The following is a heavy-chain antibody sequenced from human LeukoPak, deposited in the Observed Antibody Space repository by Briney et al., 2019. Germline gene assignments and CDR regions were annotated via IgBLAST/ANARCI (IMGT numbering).Heavy chain of an antibody. CDR3: ARGSVHGGYPPTSGY. CDR2: ISWRNIDI. Sequence: GGSLRLSCVASGFTLSSYNMKWVRQAPGKRLEWVSSISWRNIDIEYADSVKGRFTISRDNDKKSLYLQMNSLRVEDTAVYYCARGSVHGGYPPTSGYWGQGTLVTVSS. J-gene: IGHJ4*02. CDR1: GFTLSSYN. D-gene: IGHD3-10*01. V-gene: IGHV3-21*01.